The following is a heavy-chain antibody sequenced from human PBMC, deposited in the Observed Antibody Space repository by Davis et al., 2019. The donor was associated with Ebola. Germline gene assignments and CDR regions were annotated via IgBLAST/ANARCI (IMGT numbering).Heavy chain of an antibody. Sequence: PGGSLRLSCAASGFTFSTYGMHWVRQAPGKGLEWVAFIQYDGGNKYYADSVKGRFTISRDTSKNTLYLQMNSLRAEDTAVYYCAKGLPSDNIGYPFDYWGQGTLVIVSS. J-gene: IGHJ4*02. CDR3: AKGLPSDNIGYPFDY. D-gene: IGHD3-22*01. CDR2: IQYDGGNK. CDR1: GFTFSTYG. V-gene: IGHV3-30*02.